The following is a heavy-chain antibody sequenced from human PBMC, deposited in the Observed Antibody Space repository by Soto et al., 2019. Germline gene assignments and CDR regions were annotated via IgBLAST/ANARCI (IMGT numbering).Heavy chain of an antibody. CDR3: VRDSGYDMLTGYQHFDY. J-gene: IGHJ4*02. CDR1: GFTFTSFW. CDR2: IKDDGSEK. V-gene: IGHV3-7*03. Sequence: GGSLRLSCAASGFTFTSFWMTWVRQAPGKGLEWVAMIKDDGSEKYYVDSVRGRFTISRDHAQNSLYLQMDSLRAEDTAVYFWVRDSGYDMLTGYQHFDYWGQGILVTVSS. D-gene: IGHD3-9*01.